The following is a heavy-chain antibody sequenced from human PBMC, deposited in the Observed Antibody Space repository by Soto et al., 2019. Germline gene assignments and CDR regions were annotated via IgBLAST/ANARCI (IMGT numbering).Heavy chain of an antibody. CDR3: ANTNDYGVSYYYYGMDV. Sequence: GGSLRLSCAASGFTFSSYAMSWVRQAPGKGLEWVSAISGSGGSTYYADSVKGRFTISRDNSKNTLYLQMNSLRAEDTAVYYCANTNDYGVSYYYYGMDVWGQGTTVTV. CDR2: ISGSGGST. V-gene: IGHV3-23*01. CDR1: GFTFSSYA. J-gene: IGHJ6*02. D-gene: IGHD4-17*01.